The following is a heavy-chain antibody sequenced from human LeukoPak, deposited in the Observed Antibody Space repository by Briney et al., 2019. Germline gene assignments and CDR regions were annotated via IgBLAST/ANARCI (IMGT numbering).Heavy chain of an antibody. Sequence: SGGSLRLSCAASGFTFSSYAMSWVRQAPGKGLEWVSAISGSGGSTYYADSVKGRFTISRDNSKNTLYLQMNSLRAEDTAIFYCAKVARTWYCSSTSCPEGDYFDYWGQGALVTVSS. J-gene: IGHJ4*02. CDR1: GFTFSSYA. CDR3: AKVARTWYCSSTSCPEGDYFDY. CDR2: ISGSGGST. D-gene: IGHD2-2*01. V-gene: IGHV3-23*01.